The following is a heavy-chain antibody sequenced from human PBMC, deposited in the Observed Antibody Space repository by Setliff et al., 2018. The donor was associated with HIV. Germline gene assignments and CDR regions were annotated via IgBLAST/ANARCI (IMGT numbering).Heavy chain of an antibody. CDR1: GGSISSRNW. D-gene: IGHD2-2*02. J-gene: IGHJ4*02. CDR2: IYHSGST. V-gene: IGHV4-4*02. CDR3: ARHTVFVRYFDH. Sequence: SETLSLTCAVSGGSISSRNWWSWVRQPPGKGLEWIGEIYHSGSTNYNPSLKSRVTISVDTSKNQVSLKLSSATAADTAVYYCARHTVFVRYFDHWGQGMLVTVSS.